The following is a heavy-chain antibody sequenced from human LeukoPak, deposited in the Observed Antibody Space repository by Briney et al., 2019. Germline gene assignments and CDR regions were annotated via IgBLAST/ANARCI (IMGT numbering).Heavy chain of an antibody. V-gene: IGHV1-18*01. J-gene: IGHJ4*02. CDR2: ISAYNGNT. D-gene: IGHD2-8*01. CDR3: ASGVGVFDY. Sequence: GASVKVSCKASGYTFTSYVISWVRQAAGQGLEWMGWISAYNGNTNYAQKLQGRVTMTTDTSTRTAYSALRSLRSDVTAVWYWASGVGVFDYWGRGTLVTVSS. CDR1: GYTFTSYV.